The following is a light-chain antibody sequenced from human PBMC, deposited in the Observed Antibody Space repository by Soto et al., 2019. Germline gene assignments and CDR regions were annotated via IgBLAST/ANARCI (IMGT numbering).Light chain of an antibody. CDR1: QSVSSTY. CDR2: GAS. V-gene: IGKV3-20*01. Sequence: EIVLTQSPGTLSLSPGERATLSCRASQSVSSTYLAWYQHKPGRAPRLLIYGASSRANGIPDRLSGSGSGTDFTLTISRLEPEDLEVYYCQQYSNSLFTFGPGTKVDMK. CDR3: QQYSNSLFT. J-gene: IGKJ3*01.